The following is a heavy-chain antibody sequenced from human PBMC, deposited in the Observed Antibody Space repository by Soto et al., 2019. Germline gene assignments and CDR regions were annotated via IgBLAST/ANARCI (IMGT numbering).Heavy chain of an antibody. Sequence: SETLSLTCTVSGGSISSGGYYWSWIRQHPGKGLEWIGYIYYSGSTYYNPSLKSRVTISVDTSKNQFSLKLSSVTAADTAVYYCARAYSSGWRTDNFDYWGQGTLVTVSS. D-gene: IGHD6-19*01. CDR1: GGSISSGGYY. J-gene: IGHJ4*02. CDR2: IYYSGST. CDR3: ARAYSSGWRTDNFDY. V-gene: IGHV4-31*03.